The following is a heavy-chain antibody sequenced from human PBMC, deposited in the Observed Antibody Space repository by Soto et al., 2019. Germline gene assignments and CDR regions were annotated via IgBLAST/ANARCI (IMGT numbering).Heavy chain of an antibody. D-gene: IGHD3-3*01. Sequence: PGGSLRLSCAASGFTFSSYAMSLVRQSPGKGLEWVSAVSSSGGTTYYADSVKGRFTISRDNSKNTLDLQMSSLRAADTAVYYCAKRGESGFDIWGQGTMVTVSS. CDR3: AKRGESGFDI. J-gene: IGHJ3*02. V-gene: IGHV3-23*01. CDR1: GFTFSSYA. CDR2: VSSSGGTT.